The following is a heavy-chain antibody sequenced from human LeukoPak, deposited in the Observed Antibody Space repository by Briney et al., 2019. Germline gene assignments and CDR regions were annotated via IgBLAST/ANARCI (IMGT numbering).Heavy chain of an antibody. J-gene: IGHJ5*02. Sequence: SVKVSCKASGDTFRTYAVSWVRQAPGQGLEWMGGIIPIFGTVNYAQKFQGRVTITTDESTTTAYMELSSLRSEDAAVYYCARDLGYDSSGPASWFDPWGQGTLVTVSS. V-gene: IGHV1-69*05. CDR2: IIPIFGTV. CDR3: ARDLGYDSSGPASWFDP. CDR1: GDTFRTYA. D-gene: IGHD3-22*01.